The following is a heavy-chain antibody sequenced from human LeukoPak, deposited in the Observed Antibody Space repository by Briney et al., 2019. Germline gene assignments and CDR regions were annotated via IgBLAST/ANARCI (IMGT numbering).Heavy chain of an antibody. CDR1: SGSVNIGASY. Sequence: SETLSLTCTDSSGSVNIGASYWGWVRQSPGVGLEWIGTVYSTGGTYYNPSLRSRLTISLDASKRQFSLKMTSVTAADTAVYYCATLRDGAGNYPLFDNWGQGALVTVSS. CDR2: VYSTGGT. CDR3: ATLRDGAGNYPLFDN. V-gene: IGHV4-39*07. J-gene: IGHJ4*02. D-gene: IGHD4-11*01.